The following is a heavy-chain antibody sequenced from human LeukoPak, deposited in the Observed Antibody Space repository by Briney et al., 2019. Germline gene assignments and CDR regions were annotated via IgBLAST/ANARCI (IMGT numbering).Heavy chain of an antibody. V-gene: IGHV3-23*01. CDR3: AKKGLVVTFDI. CDR2: ISGSGGST. J-gene: IGHJ3*02. CDR1: GFTFSSYA. D-gene: IGHD2-21*01. Sequence: GGSLRLSCAASGFTFSSYAMSWVRQAPGKGLEWVSAISGSGGSTYYADSVKGRFTVSRDNSKNTLYLQMNSLSAEDTAVYYCAKKGLVVTFDIWGQGTMVTVSS.